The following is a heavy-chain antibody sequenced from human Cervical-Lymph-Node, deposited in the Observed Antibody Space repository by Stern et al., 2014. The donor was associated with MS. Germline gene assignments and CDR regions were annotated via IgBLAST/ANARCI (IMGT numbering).Heavy chain of an antibody. J-gene: IGHJ3*02. CDR1: GGTLSRYA. D-gene: IGHD2-2*02. V-gene: IGHV1-69*01. CDR3: AQAIENPLVYDSFDI. Sequence: VQLVESGAEVKKPGSSVKVSCKTSGGTLSRYAISWVRQAPGQGLEWMGGCIPILGPANYAQKFQGRVTITADESTTTAYMELSSLTSEDPAMYYCAQAIENPLVYDSFDIWGQGTMVTVSS. CDR2: CIPILGPA.